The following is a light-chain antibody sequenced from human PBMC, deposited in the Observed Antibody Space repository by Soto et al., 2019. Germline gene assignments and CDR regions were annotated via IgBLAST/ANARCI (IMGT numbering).Light chain of an antibody. CDR2: KAS. Sequence: DLQMTQSPSTLSASVEDRVTITCRASQSISSWLAWYQQKPGKAPKLLIYKASSLESGVPSRFSGSGSGTELTLTISSLQPDDFATYYCQQYNSYPWTFGQGTKV. V-gene: IGKV1-5*03. CDR3: QQYNSYPWT. CDR1: QSISSW. J-gene: IGKJ1*01.